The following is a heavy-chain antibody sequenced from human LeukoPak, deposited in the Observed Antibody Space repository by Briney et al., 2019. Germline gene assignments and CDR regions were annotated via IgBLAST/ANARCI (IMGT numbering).Heavy chain of an antibody. V-gene: IGHV4-59*01. Sequence: SETLSLTCTLSGGSISSYYWSWIRQPPGKGLEWIGYIYYSGSTNYNPSLKSRVTISVDTSKNQFSLKLSSVTAADTAVYYCAILWFGEFRTPYYFDYWGQGTLVTVSS. CDR1: GGSISSYY. CDR2: IYYSGST. CDR3: AILWFGEFRTPYYFDY. J-gene: IGHJ4*02. D-gene: IGHD3-10*01.